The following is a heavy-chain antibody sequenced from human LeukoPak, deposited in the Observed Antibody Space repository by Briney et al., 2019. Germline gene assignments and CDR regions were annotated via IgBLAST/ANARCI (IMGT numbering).Heavy chain of an antibody. CDR1: GFTVSSNY. J-gene: IGHJ4*02. Sequence: GGSLRLSCAASGFTVSSNYMSWVRQAPGKGLEWVSGISVRGGTTYYAESVRGRFTISRDNSNNTLYLQMNTLRDDTALYYCARGGPRNSHDYWGQGTLVTVSS. D-gene: IGHD3-16*01. CDR3: ARGGPRNSHDY. V-gene: IGHV3-53*01. CDR2: SVRGGTT.